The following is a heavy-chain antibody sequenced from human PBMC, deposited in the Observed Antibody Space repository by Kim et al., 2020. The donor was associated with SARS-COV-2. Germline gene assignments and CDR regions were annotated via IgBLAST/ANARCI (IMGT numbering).Heavy chain of an antibody. V-gene: IGHV3-30*04. CDR1: GFTFSSYA. Sequence: GGSLRLSCAASGFTFSSYAMHWVRQAPGKGLEWVAVISYDGSNKYYADSVKGRFTISRDNSKNTLYLQMNSLRAEDTAVFYCARDPMTTMHYYYYGMDVWGQGTTVTVSS. J-gene: IGHJ6*02. D-gene: IGHD4-17*01. CDR2: ISYDGSNK. CDR3: ARDPMTTMHYYYYGMDV.